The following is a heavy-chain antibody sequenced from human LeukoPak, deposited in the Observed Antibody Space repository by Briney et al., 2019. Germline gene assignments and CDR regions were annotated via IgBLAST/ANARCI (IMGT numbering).Heavy chain of an antibody. CDR1: GGSISSGSYY. V-gene: IGHV4-61*01. Sequence: PSETLSLTCTVSGGSISSGSYYWSWIRQPPGKGLEWIGFIYYSGTAKYSPSLKSRVTISVDTSKNQFSLKLRSVTAADTAVYYCARDYHDWTYWYFDLWGRGTLVTVSS. J-gene: IGHJ2*01. CDR2: IYYSGTA. D-gene: IGHD3-9*01. CDR3: ARDYHDWTYWYFDL.